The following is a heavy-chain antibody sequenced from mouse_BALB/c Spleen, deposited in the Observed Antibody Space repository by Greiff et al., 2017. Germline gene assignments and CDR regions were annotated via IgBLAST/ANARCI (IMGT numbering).Heavy chain of an antibody. D-gene: IGHD2-4*01. J-gene: IGHJ2*01. CDR1: GYNFTSYW. V-gene: IGHV1-55*01. CDR3: AKSTMSYYFDY. Sequence: GQLQQPGAELVKPGTSVKLSCKASGYNFTSYWINWVKLRPGQGLEWIGDIYPGSGSTNYNEKFKSKATLTVDTSSSTAYMQLSSLASEDSALYYCAKSTMSYYFDYWGQGTTLTVSS. CDR2: IYPGSGST.